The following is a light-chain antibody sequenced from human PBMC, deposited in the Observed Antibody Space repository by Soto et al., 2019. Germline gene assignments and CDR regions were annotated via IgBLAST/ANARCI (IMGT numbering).Light chain of an antibody. J-gene: IGKJ1*01. CDR3: LQYHTLWA. Sequence: SVLTQSPGTLCLARGERADFTCRASQSVSSNYLAWYQQKPGQAPRLLIYDTSTRATGIPARFSGSGSGTESTLTISSLQSEDFTVYSCLQYHTLWAFGQGTKVDIK. CDR1: QSVSSNY. CDR2: DTS. V-gene: IGKV3-15*01.